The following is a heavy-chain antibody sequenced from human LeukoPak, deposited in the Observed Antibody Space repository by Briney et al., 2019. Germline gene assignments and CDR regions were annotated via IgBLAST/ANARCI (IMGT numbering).Heavy chain of an antibody. CDR1: GGSISSGGYY. D-gene: IGHD3-22*01. Sequence: SETLSLTCTVSGGSISSGGYYWSWIHQHPGKGLEWIGYIFYSGSTYYNPSLKSRVTISVDMSKNQFSLKLISVTAADTAVYYCASGKYYYDGSGYYYFDYWGQGTLVTVSS. CDR3: ASGKYYYDGSGYYYFDY. J-gene: IGHJ4*02. V-gene: IGHV4-31*03. CDR2: IFYSGST.